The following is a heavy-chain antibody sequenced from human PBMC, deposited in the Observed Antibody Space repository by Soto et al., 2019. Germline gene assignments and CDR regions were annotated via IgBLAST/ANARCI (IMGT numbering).Heavy chain of an antibody. Sequence: QVQLQESGPGLVKPSQTLSLTCTVSGGSISSGGYYWSWIRQHPGTGLEWIGYISYSGSTYYNPALMSRVTISVETSRTQFALVLNSVTGADTDVYYCAGRVLPGGEGPLVTVSS. CDR3: AGRVLP. CDR2: ISYSGST. J-gene: IGHJ5*02. V-gene: IGHV4-31*03. CDR1: GGSISSGGYY.